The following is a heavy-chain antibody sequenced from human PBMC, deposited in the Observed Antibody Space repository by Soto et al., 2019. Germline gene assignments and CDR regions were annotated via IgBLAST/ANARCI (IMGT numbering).Heavy chain of an antibody. CDR2: ISYDGDNK. CDR1: GFTFRNYA. CDR3: ARPWGQLSTYYYGMDT. V-gene: IGHV3-30-3*01. Sequence: PGGSLRLSCAASGFTFRNYAMHWVRQAPGKGLEWVATISYDGDNKYYTDSVKGPFTISRDNSKNTLYLQMNSLRPEDTAVYYCARPWGQLSTYYYGMDTWGQGTTVTASS. J-gene: IGHJ6*02. D-gene: IGHD3-16*01.